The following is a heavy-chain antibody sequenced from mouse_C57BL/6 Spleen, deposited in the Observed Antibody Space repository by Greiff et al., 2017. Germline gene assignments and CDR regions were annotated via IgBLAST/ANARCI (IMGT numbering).Heavy chain of an antibody. CDR1: GYTFTSYW. CDR2: IYPGSGST. D-gene: IGHD1-1*01. J-gene: IGHJ2*01. CDR3: ARSDYYGSSFDY. V-gene: IGHV1-55*01. Sequence: QVQLQQSGAELVKPGASVTMSCKASGYTFTSYWITWVKQRPGQGLEWIGDIYPGSGSTNYNEKFKSKATLTVDTSSSTAYMQLSSLTSEDSAVYYCARSDYYGSSFDYWGQGTTLTVSS.